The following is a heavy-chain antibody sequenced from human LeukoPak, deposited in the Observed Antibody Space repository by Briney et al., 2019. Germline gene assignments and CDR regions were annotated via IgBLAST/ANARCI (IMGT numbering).Heavy chain of an antibody. CDR2: IYYSGST. V-gene: IGHV4-59*08. D-gene: IGHD2-2*02. CDR1: GGSISSYY. Sequence: PSETLSLTCTVSGGSISSYYWSWIRQPPGKGLEWIGSIYYSGSTYYNPSLKSRVTISVDTSKNQFSLMLSSVTAADTAVYYCARGDIVVVPAAIVDYYYYYYMDVWGKGTTVTVSS. CDR3: ARGDIVVVPAAIVDYYYYYYMDV. J-gene: IGHJ6*03.